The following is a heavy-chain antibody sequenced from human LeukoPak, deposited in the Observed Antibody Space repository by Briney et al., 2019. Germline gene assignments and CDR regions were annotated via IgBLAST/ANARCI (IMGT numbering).Heavy chain of an antibody. D-gene: IGHD6-19*01. V-gene: IGHV4-39*01. CDR3: ASQLPVAGNY. J-gene: IGHJ4*02. Sequence: SETLSLTCTVSGGPISSSSYYWGWIRQPPGKGLEWIGSIYYSGSTYYNPSLKSRVTISVDTSKNQFSLKLSSVTAADTAVYYCASQLPVAGNYWGQGTLVTVSS. CDR2: IYYSGST. CDR1: GGPISSSSYY.